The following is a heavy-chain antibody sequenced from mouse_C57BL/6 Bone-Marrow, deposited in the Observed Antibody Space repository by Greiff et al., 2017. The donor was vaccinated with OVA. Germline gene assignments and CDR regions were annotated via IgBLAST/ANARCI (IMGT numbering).Heavy chain of an antibody. Sequence: VQLQQSGAELARPGASVKLSCKASGYTFTSYGISWVKQRTGQGLEWIGEIYPRSGNTYYNEKFKGKATLTADKSSSTAYMALRSLTSEDSAVYFCARRGNYYGSYAMDYWGQGTSVTVSS. CDR2: IYPRSGNT. J-gene: IGHJ4*01. V-gene: IGHV1-81*01. CDR3: ARRGNYYGSYAMDY. D-gene: IGHD1-1*01. CDR1: GYTFTSYG.